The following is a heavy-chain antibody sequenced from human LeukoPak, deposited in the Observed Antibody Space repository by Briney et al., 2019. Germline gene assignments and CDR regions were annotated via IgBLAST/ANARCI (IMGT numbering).Heavy chain of an antibody. CDR1: GFTFSSYA. CDR3: AKAGSGSYYNYGFDY. CDR2: ISGSGGST. Sequence: GGSLRLSCAASGFTFSSYAMSWVRQAPGKGLEWVSAISGSGGSTYYADPVKGRFTISRGNSKNTLYLQMNSLRAEDTAVYYCAKAGSGSYYNYGFDYWGQGTLVTVSS. V-gene: IGHV3-23*01. D-gene: IGHD3-10*01. J-gene: IGHJ4*02.